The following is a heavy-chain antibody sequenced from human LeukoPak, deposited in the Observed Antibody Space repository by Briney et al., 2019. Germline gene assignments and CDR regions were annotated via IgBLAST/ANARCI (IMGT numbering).Heavy chain of an antibody. CDR2: ISSRGDII. CDR3: ARLRADILTGYRHNLIDY. V-gene: IGHV3-11*04. Sequence: GGSLRLSCAASGFTFSDNYMNWIRQAPGKGLEWVSYISSRGDIIYYADSVKGRFTISRDNAKNSLYLQMNSLRAEDTAVYYCARLRADILTGYRHNLIDYWGQGTLVTVSS. J-gene: IGHJ4*02. D-gene: IGHD3-9*01. CDR1: GFTFSDNY.